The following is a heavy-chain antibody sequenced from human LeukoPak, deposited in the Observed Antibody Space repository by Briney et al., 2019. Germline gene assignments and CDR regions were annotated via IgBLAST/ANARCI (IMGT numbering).Heavy chain of an antibody. D-gene: IGHD6-19*01. V-gene: IGHV4-59*12. CDR3: ARVGGEHSSGWYSGFDY. CDR2: IYHNGNT. Sequence: SETLSLTCTFSSGSISTYYWSWIRQPPGKGLEWIGYIYHNGNTNYNPSLKSRVTISVDTSKNQFSLKLSSVTAADTAVYYCARVGGEHSSGWYSGFDYWGQGTLVTVSS. CDR1: SGSISTYY. J-gene: IGHJ4*02.